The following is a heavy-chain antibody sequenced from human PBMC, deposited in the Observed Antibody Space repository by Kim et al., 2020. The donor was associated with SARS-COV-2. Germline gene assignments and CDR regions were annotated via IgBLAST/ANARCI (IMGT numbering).Heavy chain of an antibody. CDR1: GFTFKNYG. CDR2: ISHDGSDK. CDR3: AKDLGGDYGGIPGN. Sequence: GGSLRLSCAASGFTFKNYGMYWVRQGPGKGLGWVAVISHDGSDKFYADSVKGRFTISRDNSNDTLFLQMNSLRVEDTAVYHCAKDLGGDYGGIPGNWGQGTLVTVSS. D-gene: IGHD4-17*01. J-gene: IGHJ4*02. V-gene: IGHV3-30*18.